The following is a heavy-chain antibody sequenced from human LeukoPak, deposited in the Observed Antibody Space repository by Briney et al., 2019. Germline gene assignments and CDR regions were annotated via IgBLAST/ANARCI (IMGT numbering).Heavy chain of an antibody. V-gene: IGHV4-4*02. D-gene: IGHD3-3*01. J-gene: IGHJ4*02. CDR2: ISHTGSA. Sequence: SGTLSLTCAVSGASINSNYWWSWVRQSPGKGLEWIGEISHTGSAHYNPSLESRVTILRDKSKNQFSLMLRSVTTADTAVYYCARHYDFWSGYNYWGQGTLVTAAS. CDR1: GASINSNYW. CDR3: ARHYDFWSGYNY.